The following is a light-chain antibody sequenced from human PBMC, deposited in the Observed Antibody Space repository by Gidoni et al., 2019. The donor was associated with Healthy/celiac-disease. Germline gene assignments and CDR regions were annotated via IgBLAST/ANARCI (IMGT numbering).Light chain of an antibody. CDR1: QSVSSSY. J-gene: IGKJ5*01. V-gene: IGKV3-20*01. CDR2: GAS. CDR3: QQYGSSSGIT. Sequence: EIVLTQSPGTLSWSPGERATLSCRASQSVSSSYLAWYQQKPGQAPRLLIYGASSRATGIPDRFSGSGSGTDFTLTISRLEPEDFAVYYCQQYGSSSGITFGQGTRLEIK.